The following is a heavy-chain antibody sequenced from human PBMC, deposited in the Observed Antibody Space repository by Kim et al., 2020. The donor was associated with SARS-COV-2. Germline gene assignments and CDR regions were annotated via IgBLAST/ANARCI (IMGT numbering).Heavy chain of an antibody. CDR3: ARLLNGYGSGSYYKTPNWFDP. D-gene: IGHD3-10*01. J-gene: IGHJ5*02. CDR1: GYSFTSYW. V-gene: IGHV5-51*01. CDR2: IYPGDSDT. Sequence: GESLKISCKGSGYSFTSYWIGWVRQMPGKGLEWMGIIYPGDSDTRYSPSFQGQVTISADKSISTAYLQWSSLKASDTAMYYCARLLNGYGSGSYYKTPNWFDPWGQGTLVTVSS.